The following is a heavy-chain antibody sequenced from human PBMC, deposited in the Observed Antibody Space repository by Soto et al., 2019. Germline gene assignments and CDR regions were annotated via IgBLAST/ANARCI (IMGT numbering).Heavy chain of an antibody. CDR3: ARLGLSIAVNWFDP. V-gene: IGHV1-18*01. Sequence: ASVKVSCKASGYTFTSYGVSWVRQAPGQGLEWMGWISAFNGNTNYAQKVQGRVTMTIDTSTSTAYMELRSLRSDDTAVYYCARLGLSIAVNWFDPWGQGTLVTVSS. CDR1: GYTFTSYG. CDR2: ISAFNGNT. J-gene: IGHJ5*02. D-gene: IGHD6-19*01.